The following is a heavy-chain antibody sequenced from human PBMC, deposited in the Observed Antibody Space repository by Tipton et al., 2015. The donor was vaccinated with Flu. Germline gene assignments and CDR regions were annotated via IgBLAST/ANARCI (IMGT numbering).Heavy chain of an antibody. Sequence: LRLSCTVSGGSVSSGSYYWSWIRQPPGKGLEWIGYIYYSGSTNYNPSLKSRVTISVDTSKNQFSLKLSSVTAADTAVYYCARQIAVAGRGGAFDIWGQGTMVTFSS. CDR3: ARQIAVAGRGGAFDI. V-gene: IGHV4-61*01. CDR2: IYYSGST. J-gene: IGHJ3*02. D-gene: IGHD6-19*01. CDR1: GGSVSSGSYY.